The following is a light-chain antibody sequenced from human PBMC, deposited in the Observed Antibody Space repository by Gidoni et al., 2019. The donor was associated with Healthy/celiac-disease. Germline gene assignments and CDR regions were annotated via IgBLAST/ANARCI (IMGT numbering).Light chain of an antibody. CDR3: QVWDSSSDHVV. Sequence: SYVLPQPPSVSVAPGQTARITCGGNNLGSKSVHWYQQKPGQAPVLGVYDDSDRPSGIPERLSGSNSGNTATLTISRVEAWDEADYYCQVWDSSSDHVVFGGGTKLTVL. CDR1: NLGSKS. J-gene: IGLJ2*01. V-gene: IGLV3-21*02. CDR2: DDS.